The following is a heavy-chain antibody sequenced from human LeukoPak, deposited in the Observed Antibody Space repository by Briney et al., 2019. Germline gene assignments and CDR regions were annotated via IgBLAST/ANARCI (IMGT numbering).Heavy chain of an antibody. J-gene: IGHJ4*02. CDR3: ARDWDDFWSGYYFGY. CDR2: ISSSSSYI. V-gene: IGHV3-21*01. D-gene: IGHD3-3*01. Sequence: GGSLRLSCAASGSTFSSYSMNWVRQAPGKGLEWVSSISSSSSYIYYADSVKGRFTISRDNAKNSLYLQMNSLRAEDTAVYYCARDWDDFWSGYYFGYRGQGTLVTVSS. CDR1: GSTFSSYS.